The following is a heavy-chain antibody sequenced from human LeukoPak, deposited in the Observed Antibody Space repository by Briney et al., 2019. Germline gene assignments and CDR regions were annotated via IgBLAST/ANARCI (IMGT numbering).Heavy chain of an antibody. CDR1: GYTFTSYD. V-gene: IGHV1-8*01. Sequence: ASVKVSCKASGYTFTSYDINWVRQATGQGLEWMGWMNPNSGNTGYAQKFQGRVTMTRNTSISTAYMEQSSLRSEDTAVYYCARDSLNNYYYYYMDVWGKGTTVTVSS. CDR2: MNPNSGNT. D-gene: IGHD1/OR15-1a*01. J-gene: IGHJ6*03. CDR3: ARDSLNNYYYYYMDV.